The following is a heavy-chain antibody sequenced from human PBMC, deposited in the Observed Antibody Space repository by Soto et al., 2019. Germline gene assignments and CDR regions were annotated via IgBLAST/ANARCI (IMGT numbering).Heavy chain of an antibody. V-gene: IGHV1-2*02. CDR1: GYTFTGHY. CDR2: IGPESGAT. CDR3: GRGRSGQIVIFY. Sequence: ASVKVSCKTSGYTFTGHYIHWVREAPQQGPEWMGEIGPESGATRYAEKFRGRVTMTMDTSITTVYMELRNLSPDDTAVYYCGRGRSGQIVIFYWGQGTPVTVSS. D-gene: IGHD1-26*01. J-gene: IGHJ4*02.